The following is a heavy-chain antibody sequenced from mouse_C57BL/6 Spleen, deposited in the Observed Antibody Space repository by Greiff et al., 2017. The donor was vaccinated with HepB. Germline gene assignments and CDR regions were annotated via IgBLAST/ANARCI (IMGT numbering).Heavy chain of an antibody. J-gene: IGHJ1*03. Sequence: EVHLVESGPGLAKPSQTLSLTCSVPGYSITSDYWNWIRKFPGNKLEYMGYISYNGSTYYNPSLKSRISITRDTSKNQYYLQLNSMTTEDTATYYCARSYYYGSPYFDVWGTGTTVTVSS. CDR1: GYSITSDY. CDR2: ISYNGST. V-gene: IGHV3-8*01. D-gene: IGHD1-1*01. CDR3: ARSYYYGSPYFDV.